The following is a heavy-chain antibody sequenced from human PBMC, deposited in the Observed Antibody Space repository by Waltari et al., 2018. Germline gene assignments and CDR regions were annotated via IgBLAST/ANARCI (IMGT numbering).Heavy chain of an antibody. CDR2: MSSDGIYK. D-gene: IGHD2-15*01. CDR1: GYTLRSTS. Sequence: QVQLVQSGGGVVKPGRSLRVSCAASGYTLRSTSMPWVRQAPGKGLEWVASMSSDGIYKYYGDSVKGRYTVSRDNSENTLYLQMNSLRAEDTAVYYCARGGGGHLDYWGQGTPVTVSS. V-gene: IGHV3-33*01. CDR3: ARGGGGHLDY. J-gene: IGHJ4*02.